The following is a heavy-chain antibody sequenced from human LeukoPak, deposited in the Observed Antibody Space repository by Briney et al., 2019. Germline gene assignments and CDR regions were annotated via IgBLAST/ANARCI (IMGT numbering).Heavy chain of an antibody. Sequence: SETLSLTCTVSGGSISSYYWIWIRQPPGKGLEWIGYIYYSGSTNYNPSLKSRVTISVDTSKNQFSLKLSSVTAADTAVYYCARVGVPAAIRAFDPWGQGTLVTVSS. J-gene: IGHJ5*02. D-gene: IGHD2-2*01. CDR2: IYYSGST. CDR1: GGSISSYY. V-gene: IGHV4-59*01. CDR3: ARVGVPAAIRAFDP.